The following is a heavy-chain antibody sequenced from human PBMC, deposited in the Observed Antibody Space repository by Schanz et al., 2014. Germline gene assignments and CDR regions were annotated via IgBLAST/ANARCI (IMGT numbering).Heavy chain of an antibody. CDR1: GFTFSDYW. Sequence: EVQLVESGGGLVQPGGSLRLSCAASGFTFSDYWMSWVRQAPGKGLEWVANIKEDGSVKDYVDSVKGRFTISRDNAKRSLFLQMNSLRVEDTAVYFCVSQTGSPNYWGQGTLVTVSS. J-gene: IGHJ4*02. CDR2: IKEDGSVK. CDR3: VSQTGSPNY. V-gene: IGHV3-7*02. D-gene: IGHD6-13*01.